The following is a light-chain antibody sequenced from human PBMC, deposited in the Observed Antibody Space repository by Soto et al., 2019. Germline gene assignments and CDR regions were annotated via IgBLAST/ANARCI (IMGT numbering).Light chain of an antibody. V-gene: IGLV1-51*01. J-gene: IGLJ2*01. CDR1: SSNIGNNY. CDR3: GTWDSSLSAGDVV. CDR2: DNN. Sequence: QSVLTQPPSVSAAPGQKVTISCSGSSSNIGNNYVSWYQQLPGTAPKPLIYDNNKRPSGIPDRFSGSKSGTSATLGITGLQTGDEADYYCGTWDSSLSAGDVVFGGGTKLTVL.